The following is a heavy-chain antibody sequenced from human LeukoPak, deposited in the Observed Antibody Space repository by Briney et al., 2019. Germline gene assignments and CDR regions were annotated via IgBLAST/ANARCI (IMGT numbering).Heavy chain of an antibody. J-gene: IGHJ3*02. CDR3: ARDLETLWAFDI. CDR1: GYTFTGYY. CDR2: INPNSGGT. V-gene: IGHV1-2*02. Sequence: ASVKVSCKASGYTFTGYYMHWVRQAPGQGLEWMGWINPNSGGTDYAQKFQGRVTMTRDTSISTAYMELSRLRSDDTAVYYCARDLETLWAFDIWGQGTMVTVSS. D-gene: IGHD3-3*01.